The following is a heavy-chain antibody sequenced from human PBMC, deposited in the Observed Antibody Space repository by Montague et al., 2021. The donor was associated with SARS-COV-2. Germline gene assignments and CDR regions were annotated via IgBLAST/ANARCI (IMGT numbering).Heavy chain of an antibody. CDR2: ISGSSGNR. J-gene: IGHJ5*01. CDR1: GFIFTKYA. Sequence: SLRLSCAASGFIFTKYAMTWVRQAPGKGLEWVADISGSSGNRYYADSVKGRFTISRDNSDNTLYLQMNNLRPEDTAIYFCAKNRDLPPWFDSWGQGTLVTVSS. CDR3: AKNRDLPPWFDS. D-gene: IGHD5-24*01. V-gene: IGHV3-23*01.